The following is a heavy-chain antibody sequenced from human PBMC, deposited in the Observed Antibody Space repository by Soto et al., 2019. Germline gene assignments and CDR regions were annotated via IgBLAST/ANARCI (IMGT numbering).Heavy chain of an antibody. V-gene: IGHV1-2*02. CDR3: ARESLGTVVDWFDP. CDR1: GHTFTGYY. J-gene: IGHJ5*02. CDR2: INPNSGGT. D-gene: IGHD3-16*01. Sequence: VSVKVACKASGHTFTGYYMHWVRQAPGQGLEWMGWINPNSGGTNYAQKFQGRVTMTRDTSISTAYMELSRLRSDDTAVYYCARESLGTVVDWFDPWGQGTLVTVSS.